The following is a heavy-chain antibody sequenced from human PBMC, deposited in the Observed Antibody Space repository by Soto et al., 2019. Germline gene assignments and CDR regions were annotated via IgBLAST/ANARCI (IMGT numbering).Heavy chain of an antibody. J-gene: IGHJ4*02. CDR1: GGTFSSYA. Sequence: QVQLVQSGAEVKKPGSSVKVSCKASGGTFSSYAISWVRQAPGQGLEWMGGIIPIFGTANYAQKFQGRVTITADEYTRTAYMELSSLRSEATAVYYCASTQNYYDSSGYYSGFDYWGQGTLVTVSS. V-gene: IGHV1-69*01. D-gene: IGHD3-22*01. CDR3: ASTQNYYDSSGYYSGFDY. CDR2: IIPIFGTA.